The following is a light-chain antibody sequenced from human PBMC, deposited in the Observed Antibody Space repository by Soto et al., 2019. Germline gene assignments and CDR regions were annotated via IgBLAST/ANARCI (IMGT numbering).Light chain of an antibody. V-gene: IGKV1-5*03. CDR2: MAS. Sequence: DIQMTQSPSTLSASVGDRVTITCRASQSISNWLAWYQQKPGKAPKLLIYMASSVESGDPSRFSGRGSGTEFTLTISSLQPDDFATYYCQQYNSYSPRLTFGGGTKVETK. CDR3: QQYNSYSPRLT. CDR1: QSISNW. J-gene: IGKJ4*01.